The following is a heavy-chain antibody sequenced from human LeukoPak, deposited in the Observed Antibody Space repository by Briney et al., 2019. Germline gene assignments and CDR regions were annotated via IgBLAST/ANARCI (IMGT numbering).Heavy chain of an antibody. Sequence: PSETLSLTCTVSGGSINIYYWSWIRQPPGKGLEWIGTMYHSGSTNYNPSLKSRVTISVDTSKNQFSLKLSSVTAADTAVYFCARGFRGDNFDYWGQGTLVTVSS. CDR2: MYHSGST. V-gene: IGHV4-59*08. CDR1: GGSINIYY. D-gene: IGHD7-27*01. J-gene: IGHJ4*02. CDR3: ARGFRGDNFDY.